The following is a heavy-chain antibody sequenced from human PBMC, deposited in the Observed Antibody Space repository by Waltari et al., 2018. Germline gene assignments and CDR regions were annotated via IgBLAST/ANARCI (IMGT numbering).Heavy chain of an antibody. CDR1: GLAFSSYW. Sequence: EVQLVESGGDLVQPGGSLRLSCAASGLAFSSYWMHWGRQVPGKGLVWVSRINTDGRTTDYADSVKGRFTISRDNAKNTLYLQMNSLRGEDTAVYYCARDSGGADALWGQGILVTVSS. J-gene: IGHJ4*02. CDR3: ARDSGGADAL. CDR2: INTDGRTT. V-gene: IGHV3-74*01. D-gene: IGHD3-10*01.